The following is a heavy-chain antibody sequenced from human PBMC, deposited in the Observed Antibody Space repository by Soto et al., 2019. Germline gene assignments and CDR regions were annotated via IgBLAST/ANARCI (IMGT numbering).Heavy chain of an antibody. D-gene: IGHD3-16*02. CDR2: ISSSSSTI. CDR1: GFTFSSYS. CDR3: AREYYDYIWWSYRFDAFDI. V-gene: IGHV3-48*01. J-gene: IGHJ3*02. Sequence: EVQLVESGGGLVQPGGSLRLSCAASGFTFSSYSMNWVRQAPGKGLEWVSYISSSSSTIYYADSVKGRFTISRDNAKNSRYLQMNSLRAEDTAVYYCAREYYDYIWWSYRFDAFDIWGQGTRVTVSS.